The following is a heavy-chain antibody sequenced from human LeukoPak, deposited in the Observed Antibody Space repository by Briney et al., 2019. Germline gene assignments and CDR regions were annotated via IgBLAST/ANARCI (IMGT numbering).Heavy chain of an antibody. V-gene: IGHV3-74*01. Sequence: PGGSLRLSCAASGFTFSKYWMLWVRQAPGKGLERVSRINTDGTVTTYADSVKGRFTVSRDNAENTMFLQMNSVRDEETAVYYCATKQWLAPPPDSWGQGTPVTVSS. CDR3: ATKQWLAPPPDS. J-gene: IGHJ4*02. CDR1: GFTFSKYW. D-gene: IGHD6-19*01. CDR2: INTDGTVT.